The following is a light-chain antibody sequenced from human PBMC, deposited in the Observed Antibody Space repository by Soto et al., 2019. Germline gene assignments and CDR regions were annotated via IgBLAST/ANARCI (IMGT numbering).Light chain of an antibody. CDR2: EIN. J-gene: IGLJ1*01. V-gene: IGLV2-8*01. Sequence: QSALTQPPSASGSPGQSVTISCTGTSSDVGAYDYVSWYQQHPGKAPKLMIYEINKRPSGVPDRFSGSKSGNTASLTVSGLQAEDEADYYCSSFAGSNNFPYVFGTGTKDRP. CDR3: SSFAGSNNFPYV. CDR1: SSDVGAYDY.